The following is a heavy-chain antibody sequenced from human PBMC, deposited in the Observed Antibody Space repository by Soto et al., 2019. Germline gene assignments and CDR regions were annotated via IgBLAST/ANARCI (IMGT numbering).Heavy chain of an antibody. Sequence: KPSETLSLTCTVSGGSISSYYWSWIRQPPGKGLEWIGYIYYSGSTNYNPSLKSRVTISVDTSKNQLSLKLSSVTAADTAVYYCARGVPPYGDYGGGYYYYMDVWGKGTTVTVSS. V-gene: IGHV4-59*12. J-gene: IGHJ6*03. CDR2: IYYSGST. CDR1: GGSISSYY. CDR3: ARGVPPYGDYGGGYYYYMDV. D-gene: IGHD4-17*01.